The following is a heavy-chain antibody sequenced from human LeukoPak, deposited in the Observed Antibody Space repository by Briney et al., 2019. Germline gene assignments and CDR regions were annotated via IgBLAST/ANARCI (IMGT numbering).Heavy chain of an antibody. D-gene: IGHD6-13*01. CDR3: AKTGYGNSWDANVRSTFDY. Sequence: GGSLRLSCAASGFTFSSYGMHWVRQAPGKGLEWVAVISYDGSNKYYADSVKGRFTISRDSSTNTLFLQMNSLRAEDTAMYFCAKTGYGNSWDANVRSTFDYWGQGTLVTVSS. CDR1: GFTFSSYG. CDR2: ISYDGSNK. V-gene: IGHV3-30*18. J-gene: IGHJ4*02.